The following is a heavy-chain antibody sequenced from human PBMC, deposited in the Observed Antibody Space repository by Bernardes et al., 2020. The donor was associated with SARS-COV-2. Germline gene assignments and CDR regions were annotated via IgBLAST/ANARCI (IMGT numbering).Heavy chain of an antibody. CDR2: IYYSGST. CDR1: GVSISSYY. CDR3: ARDSLVDYYYYGMDV. J-gene: IGHJ6*02. D-gene: IGHD2-8*02. Sequence: SETLSLTCTVSGVSISSYYWSWIRQPPGKVLEWIWYIYYSGSTNYNPSLKSRVTISVDTSKNQFSLKLSSVTAADTAVYYCARDSLVDYYYYGMDVWGQGTTVTVSS. V-gene: IGHV4-59*01.